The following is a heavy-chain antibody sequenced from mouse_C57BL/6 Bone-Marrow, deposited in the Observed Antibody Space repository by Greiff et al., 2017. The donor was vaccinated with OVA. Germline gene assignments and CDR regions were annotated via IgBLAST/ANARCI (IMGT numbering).Heavy chain of an antibody. CDR3: VRDRTTLDYFDY. J-gene: IGHJ2*01. Sequence: EVKLMESGGGLVQPKGSLKLSCAASGFTFNTYAMHLFRQAPVQGLELVARIRSKSSNYATYYADSVKDRFTISRDDSQSMLYLQMNNLKTEDTAMYYCVRDRTTLDYFDYWGQGTTLTVSS. V-gene: IGHV10-3*01. D-gene: IGHD1-1*01. CDR1: GFTFNTYA. CDR2: IRSKSSNYAT.